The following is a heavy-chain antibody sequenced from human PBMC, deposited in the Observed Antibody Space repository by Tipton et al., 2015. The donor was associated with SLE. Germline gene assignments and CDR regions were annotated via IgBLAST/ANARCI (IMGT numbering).Heavy chain of an antibody. CDR3: ARGRSSSSRDAFDI. V-gene: IGHV4-59*08. CDR1: GGSISSHY. J-gene: IGHJ3*02. Sequence: TLSLTCTVSGGSISSHYWSWIRQPPGKGLEWIGYIYYSGSTNYNPSLKSRVTISVDTSKNQFSLKLSSVTAADTAVYYCARGRSSSSRDAFDIWGQGTMVTVSS. CDR2: IYYSGST. D-gene: IGHD6-13*01.